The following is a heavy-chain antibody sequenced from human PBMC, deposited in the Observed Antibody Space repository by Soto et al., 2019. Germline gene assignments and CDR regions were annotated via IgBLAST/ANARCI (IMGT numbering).Heavy chain of an antibody. V-gene: IGHV3-33*01. CDR1: GFTFNSYG. CDR2: IWYDGSNK. J-gene: IGHJ4*02. CDR3: ARDYKLRVDTAMVDS. Sequence: GGSLRLSCAASGFTFNSYGMHWVRQAPGKGLEWVAVIWYDGSNKYYADSVKGRFTISRDNSKNTLYLQMNSLRAEDTAVYYCARDYKLRVDTAMVDSWGQGTLVTVSS. D-gene: IGHD5-18*01.